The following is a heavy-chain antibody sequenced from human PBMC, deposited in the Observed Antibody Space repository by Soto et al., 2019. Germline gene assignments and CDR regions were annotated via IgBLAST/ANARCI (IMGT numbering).Heavy chain of an antibody. CDR2: IIPIFGTA. D-gene: IGHD2-15*01. J-gene: IGHJ6*02. V-gene: IGHV1-69*13. CDR1: GGTFSSYA. Sequence: SVKVSCKASGGTFSSYAISWVRQAPGQGLEWMGGIIPIFGTANYAQKFQGRVTITADESTSTAYMELSSLRSEDTAVYYCAGNEMATPGYYYYGMDVWGPGTTVTVSS. CDR3: AGNEMATPGYYYYGMDV.